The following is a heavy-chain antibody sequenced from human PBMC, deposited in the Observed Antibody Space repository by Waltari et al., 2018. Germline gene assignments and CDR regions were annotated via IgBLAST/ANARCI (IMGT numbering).Heavy chain of an antibody. V-gene: IGHV1-69*04. D-gene: IGHD3-10*02. Sequence: HVHLVHSRAAVKNPGYSVTVPYMACVGSFSRYTISRDRHAPGQRLEWLGRIIPSRSIANYEQKFQGRVTITADESTSTAYMRLSSLRSEDTAVYYCAREGGEVTMFFDIWGQGTMVTVSS. CDR1: VGSFSRYT. J-gene: IGHJ3*02. CDR2: IIPSRSIA. CDR3: AREGGEVTMFFDI.